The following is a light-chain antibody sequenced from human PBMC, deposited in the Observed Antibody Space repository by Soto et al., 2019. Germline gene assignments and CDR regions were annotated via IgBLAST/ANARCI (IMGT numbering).Light chain of an antibody. CDR1: SSDVASYDL. J-gene: IGLJ1*01. CDR2: EVT. CDR3: CSYAGSSEV. V-gene: IGLV2-23*02. Sequence: QSALTQPASVSGSPGQSITISCTGSSSDVASYDLVSWYQQHPGKAPKLMIYEVTKRPSGFSNRFSGSKSGNTASLTISGLQAEDEAKYYCCSYAGSSEVFGSGTKLTVL.